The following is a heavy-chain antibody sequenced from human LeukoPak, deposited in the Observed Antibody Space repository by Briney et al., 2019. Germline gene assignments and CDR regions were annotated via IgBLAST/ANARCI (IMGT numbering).Heavy chain of an antibody. CDR1: GGSISSYY. CDR2: IYYIGST. V-gene: IGHV4-59*01. Sequence: SETLSLTCTVSGGSISSYYWSWIRQPPGKGLEWIGYIYYIGSTNYNPSLKSRVTISVDTSKNQFSLKLSSVTAADTAVYYCARGGIAAAGTDYYYGMDVWGKGTTATVSS. J-gene: IGHJ6*04. CDR3: ARGGIAAAGTDYYYGMDV. D-gene: IGHD6-13*01.